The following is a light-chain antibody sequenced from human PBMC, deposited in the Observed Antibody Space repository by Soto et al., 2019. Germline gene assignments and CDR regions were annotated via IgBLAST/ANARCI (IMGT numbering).Light chain of an antibody. Sequence: DIQMTQSPSTLSASVGDRVTITCRASQSISTSLAWYQQKPGKAPRFLIYTGSNLESGVPSRFSGSGSETEFTLTNRILQPDDFVTYYCQKYNSYWTFGQGTKVEIK. V-gene: IGKV1-5*03. CDR2: TGS. J-gene: IGKJ1*01. CDR1: QSISTS. CDR3: QKYNSYWT.